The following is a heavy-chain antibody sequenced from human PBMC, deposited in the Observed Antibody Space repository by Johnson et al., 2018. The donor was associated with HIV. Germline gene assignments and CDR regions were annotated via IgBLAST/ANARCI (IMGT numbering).Heavy chain of an antibody. CDR1: GFTFSSYW. Sequence: VQLVESGGGLVQPGGSLRLSCAASGFTFSSYWMSWVRQAPGKGLEWVANIKQDGSEKSYVDSVKGRFTISRDNAKNSLYLQMNSLRAEDTAVYYCARDQDPYYYGSGTLSIWGQGTMVTVSS. D-gene: IGHD3-10*01. CDR3: ARDQDPYYYGSGTLSI. J-gene: IGHJ3*02. V-gene: IGHV3-7*01. CDR2: IKQDGSEK.